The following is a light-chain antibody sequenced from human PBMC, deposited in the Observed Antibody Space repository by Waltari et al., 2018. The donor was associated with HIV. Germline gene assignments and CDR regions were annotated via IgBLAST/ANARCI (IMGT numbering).Light chain of an antibody. Sequence: QSALTQPASVSGSPGPSITISCTGTTSDVGGYHSVSWYQQPPGKAPKLMIYEVSHRPSGVSNRFSGSKSGNTASLTISGLQAEDEADYYCSSYTSSSGRVFGGGTKLTVL. V-gene: IGLV2-14*03. CDR2: EVS. CDR1: TSDVGGYHS. J-gene: IGLJ3*02. CDR3: SSYTSSSGRV.